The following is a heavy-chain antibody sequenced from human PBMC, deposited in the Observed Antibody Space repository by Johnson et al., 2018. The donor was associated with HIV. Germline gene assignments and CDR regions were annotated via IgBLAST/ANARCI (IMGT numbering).Heavy chain of an antibody. Sequence: QVQLVESGGGVVRPGGSLRLSCAASGFTFSSYWMSWVRQAPGKGLEWVAVISYDGNDKYYADSVKGRFTISRDNAKNSLSLQMNSLRAEDTAMYYCARGYSSSSDDAFDIWGQGTLVTVSS. V-gene: IGHV3-30*03. J-gene: IGHJ3*02. CDR2: ISYDGNDK. D-gene: IGHD6-13*01. CDR3: ARGYSSSSDDAFDI. CDR1: GFTFSSYW.